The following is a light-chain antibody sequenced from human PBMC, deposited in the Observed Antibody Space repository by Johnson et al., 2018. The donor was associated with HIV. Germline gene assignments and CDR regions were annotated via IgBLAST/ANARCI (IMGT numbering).Light chain of an antibody. J-gene: IGLJ1*01. CDR2: DNN. CDR3: GTWDSSLSAYV. Sequence: QSVLTQPPSVSAAPGQKVTISCSGSSPNIGNNYVSWYQQLPGTAPKLLIYDNNKRPSGIPDRFSGSKSGTSATLGLTGLQTGDEADYYCGTWDSSLSAYVFGTGTEVTVL. V-gene: IGLV1-51*01. CDR1: SPNIGNNY.